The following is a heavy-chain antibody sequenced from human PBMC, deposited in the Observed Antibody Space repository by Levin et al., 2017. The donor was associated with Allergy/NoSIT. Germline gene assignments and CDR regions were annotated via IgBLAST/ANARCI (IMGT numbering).Heavy chain of an antibody. CDR1: GFSYSGHW. D-gene: IGHD5-12*01. CDR3: ALGYGWLGLRQLVHFDA. V-gene: IGHV3-7*01. J-gene: IGHJ4*02. CDR2: IKPDGSEK. Sequence: GGSLRLSCAASGFSYSGHWMTWLRQAPGKGLEWVANIKPDGSEKYYVDSVKGRFTISRDNAKNSLFLQMNNLRAEATAIYYCALGYGWLGLRQLVHFDAGGQGTLVTVSS.